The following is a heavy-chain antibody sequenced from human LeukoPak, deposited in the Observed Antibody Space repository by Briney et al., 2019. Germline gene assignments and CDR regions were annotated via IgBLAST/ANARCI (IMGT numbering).Heavy chain of an antibody. Sequence: ASVKVSCKASGYTFSNYYIHWVRQAPGQGLEWMGIINPSGGSTTYAQKFQGRVTMTRDTSISTAYMELSRLRSDDTAVYYCARDLSYYDSSGYYYTWFDPWGQGTLVTVSS. CDR1: GYTFSNYY. D-gene: IGHD3-22*01. CDR3: ARDLSYYDSSGYYYTWFDP. CDR2: INPSGGST. J-gene: IGHJ5*02. V-gene: IGHV1-46*01.